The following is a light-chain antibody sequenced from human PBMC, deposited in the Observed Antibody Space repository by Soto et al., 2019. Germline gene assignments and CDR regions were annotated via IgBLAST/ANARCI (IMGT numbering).Light chain of an antibody. J-gene: IGLJ1*01. Sequence: QSALTQPASVSGSPGQSITISCTGTSSDVGAYNYVSWYQQHPGKAPKLMIYDVTNRPSGVSYRFSGSKSGNTASLTISGLQAEDEADYYCSSYTTSSTLVFGTGTKVTVL. CDR3: SSYTTSSTLV. CDR1: SSDVGAYNY. CDR2: DVT. V-gene: IGLV2-14*01.